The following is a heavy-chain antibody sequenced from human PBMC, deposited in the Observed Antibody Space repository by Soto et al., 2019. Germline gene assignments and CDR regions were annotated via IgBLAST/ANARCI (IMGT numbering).Heavy chain of an antibody. Sequence: EVQLVESGGALVQPGRSLRLSCTASGFAFEEYSMHWVRQVPGKGLEWVSGLTYDSRDVGYADSVKGRFTISRDNAKKSVYLQMNNLRHDDTSFYYCAKHLFHWRPAGWGGFDHWGQRSLVTVSS. D-gene: IGHD3-10*01. V-gene: IGHV3-9*01. J-gene: IGHJ4*02. CDR1: GFAFEEYS. CDR3: AKHLFHWRPAGWGGFDH. CDR2: LTYDSRDV.